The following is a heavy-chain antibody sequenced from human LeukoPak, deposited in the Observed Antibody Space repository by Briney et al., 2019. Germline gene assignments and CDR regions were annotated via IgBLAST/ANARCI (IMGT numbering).Heavy chain of an antibody. J-gene: IGHJ4*02. D-gene: IGHD3-16*01. V-gene: IGHV4-59*01. Sequence: SETLSLTCTVASDSISSYYWSWIRQPPGKGLEWIGFIHNSGSTNYNPSLKSRLAMSLDTSKNQFSLNLNSVTAADTAVYYCARGIRGAADYWGQGTLVTVSS. CDR2: IHNSGST. CDR3: ARGIRGAADY. CDR1: SDSISSYY.